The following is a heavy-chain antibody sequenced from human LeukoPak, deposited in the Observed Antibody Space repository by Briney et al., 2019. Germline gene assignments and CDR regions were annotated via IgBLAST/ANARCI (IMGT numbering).Heavy chain of an antibody. CDR1: GFTFDDYA. V-gene: IGHV3-9*01. Sequence: GGSLRLSCAASGFTFDDYAMHWVRQAPGKGLEWVSGISWNSGSIGYADSVKGRFTISRDNAKNSLYLQMNSLRAEDTAVYYCARGAFGCSGGSCYPYNWFDPWGQGTLVTVSS. D-gene: IGHD2-15*01. J-gene: IGHJ5*02. CDR3: ARGAFGCSGGSCYPYNWFDP. CDR2: ISWNSGSI.